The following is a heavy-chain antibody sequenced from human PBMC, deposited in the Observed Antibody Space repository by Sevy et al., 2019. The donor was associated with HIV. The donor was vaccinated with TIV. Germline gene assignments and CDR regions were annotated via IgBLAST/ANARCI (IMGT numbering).Heavy chain of an antibody. Sequence: SETLSLTCVVYGGSFSGYFWSWIRQPPGKGLEWIGEVNHSGSTNYSPSLKSRVTISVDTSKNQFSLKLSSVTAADTGVYYGAREGGDYDILTGYSPRYGMDVWGQGTTVTVSS. CDR2: VNHSGST. V-gene: IGHV4-34*01. CDR1: GGSFSGYF. CDR3: AREGGDYDILTGYSPRYGMDV. D-gene: IGHD3-9*01. J-gene: IGHJ6*02.